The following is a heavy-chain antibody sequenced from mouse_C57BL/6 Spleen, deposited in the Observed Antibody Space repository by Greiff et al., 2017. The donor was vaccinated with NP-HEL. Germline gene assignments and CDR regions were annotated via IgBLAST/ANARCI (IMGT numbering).Heavy chain of an antibody. D-gene: IGHD2-3*01. V-gene: IGHV5-4*01. CDR2: ISDGGSYT. Sequence: EVQRVESGGGLVKPGGSLKLSCAASGFTFSSYAMSWVPQTPEKRLEWVATISDGGSYTYYPDNVKGRFTISRDNAKNNLYLQMSHLKSEDTAMYYCARDIYDGYSYYAMDYWGQGTSVTVSS. CDR1: GFTFSSYA. J-gene: IGHJ4*01. CDR3: ARDIYDGYSYYAMDY.